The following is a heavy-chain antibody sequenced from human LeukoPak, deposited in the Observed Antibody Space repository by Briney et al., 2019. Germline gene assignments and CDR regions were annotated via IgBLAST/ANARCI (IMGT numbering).Heavy chain of an antibody. V-gene: IGHV4-34*01. Sequence: PSETLSLTCAVYGGSFSGYYWSWIRQPPGKGLEWIGEINHSGSTNYNPSLKSRVTISVDTSKNQFSLKLSSVTAADTAVYYCARGHPSVLLWFPPLDYWGQGTLVTVSS. J-gene: IGHJ4*02. CDR1: GGSFSGYY. D-gene: IGHD3-10*01. CDR2: INHSGST. CDR3: ARGHPSVLLWFPPLDY.